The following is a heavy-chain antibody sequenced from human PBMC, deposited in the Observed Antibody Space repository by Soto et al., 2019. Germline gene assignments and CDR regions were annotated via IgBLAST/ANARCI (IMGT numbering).Heavy chain of an antibody. CDR1: GGSISSAGYY. CDR3: ARNVIAAAALHTYYYYGMDD. J-gene: IGHJ6*02. V-gene: IGHV4-31*03. D-gene: IGHD6-13*01. CDR2: IYYSGST. Sequence: PSLTCTVSGGSISSAGYYWSWIRRHPGKGLEGMGYIYYSGSTYYNPSLKSRVTISVDTSKNQFCLKRSSVTAADTAVYYRARNVIAAAALHTYYYYGMDDWGQGTTVTVSS.